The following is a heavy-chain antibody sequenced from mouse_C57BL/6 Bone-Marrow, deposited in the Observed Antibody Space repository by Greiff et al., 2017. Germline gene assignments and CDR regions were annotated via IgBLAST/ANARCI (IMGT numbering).Heavy chain of an antibody. Sequence: VQLQQSGAELARPGASVKLSCKASGYTFTSYGISWVKQRTGQGLEWIGEIYPRSGNTYYNEKFKGKATLTADKSSSTAYMELRSLTSEDSAVYFCARWEYYGSLYAMDYWGQGTSVTVSS. V-gene: IGHV1-81*01. D-gene: IGHD1-1*01. CDR3: ARWEYYGSLYAMDY. CDR2: IYPRSGNT. J-gene: IGHJ4*01. CDR1: GYTFTSYG.